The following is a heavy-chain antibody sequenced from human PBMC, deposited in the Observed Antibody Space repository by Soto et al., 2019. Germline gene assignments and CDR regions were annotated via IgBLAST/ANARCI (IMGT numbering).Heavy chain of an antibody. Sequence: GASVKVSCKASGYTFTGHYMHWVRQAPGQGLEWMGWMNPNSGDTNYAQNFQGRVAMTRDTSISTAYMEVSRLRSDDTAVYYCARDWYYYGSGSYHNVVRYGMDVWGQGTTVTVSS. CDR1: GYTFTGHY. CDR3: ARDWYYYGSGSYHNVVRYGMDV. D-gene: IGHD3-10*01. V-gene: IGHV1-2*02. J-gene: IGHJ6*02. CDR2: MNPNSGDT.